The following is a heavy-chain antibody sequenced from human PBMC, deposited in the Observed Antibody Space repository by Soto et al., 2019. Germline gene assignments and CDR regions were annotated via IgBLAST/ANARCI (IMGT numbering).Heavy chain of an antibody. CDR2: IHTGGVT. V-gene: IGHV3-66*01. D-gene: IGHD3-3*01. CDR1: GFTVNSYY. Sequence: EVQLVESGGGLVQPGGSLRLSCEASGFTVNSYYMSWVRQAPGKGLEWVAVIHTGGVTNYADSVKGRFIISRDNSKNTLYLQMNSLRAEDTAVYYCAREKGTGDWDNFFHYWGQGALVTVSS. CDR3: AREKGTGDWDNFFHY. J-gene: IGHJ4*02.